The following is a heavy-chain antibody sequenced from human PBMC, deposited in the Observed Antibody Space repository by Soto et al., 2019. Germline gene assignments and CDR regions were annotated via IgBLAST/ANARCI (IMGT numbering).Heavy chain of an antibody. V-gene: IGHV3-74*01. J-gene: IGHJ2*01. CDR1: GFTFSSYW. CDR2: INSDGSST. CDR3: ARGGRLKWYFDL. Sequence: EVQLVESGGGLVQPGGSLRLSCAASGFTFSSYWMHWVRQAPGKGLVWVSRINSDGSSTSYADSVKGRFTISRDNAKNTLYLPMNSLRVEDTAVYYCARGGRLKWYFDLWGRGTLVTVSS. D-gene: IGHD1-26*01.